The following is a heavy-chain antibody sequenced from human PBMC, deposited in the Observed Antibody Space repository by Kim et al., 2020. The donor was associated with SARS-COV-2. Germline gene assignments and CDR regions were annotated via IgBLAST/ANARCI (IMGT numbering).Heavy chain of an antibody. CDR3: ARGKWRLRLIDN. J-gene: IGHJ4*02. V-gene: IGHV3-66*01. Sequence: YSADSVKSRFTISRDNYRSTMYLQMNNLRAEDTAVYYCARGKWRLRLIDNWGQGTLVTVS. D-gene: IGHD5-12*01.